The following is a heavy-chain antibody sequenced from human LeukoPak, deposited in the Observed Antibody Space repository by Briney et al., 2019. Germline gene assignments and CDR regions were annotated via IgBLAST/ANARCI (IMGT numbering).Heavy chain of an antibody. Sequence: SETLSLTCTVSGGSISSYYWSWIRQPPGKGLEWIGYVYYSGSTDYNPSLKSRVTISLDTSKKQFSLKLSSVIAADTAVYYCARVRTDYYFDYWGQGTLVTVSS. V-gene: IGHV4-59*01. CDR3: ARVRTDYYFDY. D-gene: IGHD3-10*01. J-gene: IGHJ4*02. CDR1: GGSISSYY. CDR2: VYYSGST.